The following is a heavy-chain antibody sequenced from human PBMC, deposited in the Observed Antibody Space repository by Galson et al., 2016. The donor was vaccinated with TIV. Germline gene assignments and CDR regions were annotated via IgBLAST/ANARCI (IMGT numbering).Heavy chain of an antibody. J-gene: IGHJ5*02. D-gene: IGHD3-3*01. V-gene: IGHV1-8*02. Sequence: SVKVSCKASGYTFTSYDINWVRQATGQGLEWMGWMNPNSGNTGYAQKFRGRVTMTRNTSVRTAYMELSGLRSDDTAFYYCAREGDFWSSTWFDPWGQGTRVTVSS. CDR2: MNPNSGNT. CDR3: AREGDFWSSTWFDP. CDR1: GYTFTSYD.